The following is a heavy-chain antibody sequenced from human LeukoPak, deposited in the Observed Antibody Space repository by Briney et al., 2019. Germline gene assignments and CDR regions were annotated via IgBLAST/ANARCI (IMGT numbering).Heavy chain of an antibody. Sequence: ASVTVSCKASGGTFSSYAISWVRQAPGQGLEWMGRIIPILGIANYAQKFQGRVTITADKSTSTAYMELSSLRSEDTAVYYCARGYYYDSSGKDYYYYGMDVWGQGTTVTVSS. CDR3: ARGYYYDSSGKDYYYYGMDV. CDR1: GGTFSSYA. V-gene: IGHV1-69*04. J-gene: IGHJ6*02. CDR2: IIPILGIA. D-gene: IGHD3-22*01.